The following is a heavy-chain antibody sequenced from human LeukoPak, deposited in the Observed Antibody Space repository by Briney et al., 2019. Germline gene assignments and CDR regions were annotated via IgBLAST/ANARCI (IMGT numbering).Heavy chain of an antibody. CDR3: ARGYSFDY. Sequence: FTFTXXWMSWVRQAPGKGLEWVANIKEDGSEKYYVDSVKGRFTISRDNAKNSLYLQMNSLRAEDTAVYYCARGYSFDYWGQGTLVTVSS. V-gene: IGHV3-7*04. J-gene: IGHJ4*02. CDR1: FTFTXXW. CDR2: IKEDGSEK. D-gene: IGHD1-26*01.